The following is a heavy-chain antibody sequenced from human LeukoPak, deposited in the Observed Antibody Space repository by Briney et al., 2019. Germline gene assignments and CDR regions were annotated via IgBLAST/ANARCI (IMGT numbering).Heavy chain of an antibody. CDR1: GGSFSGYY. CDR2: INHSGST. D-gene: IGHD6-13*01. V-gene: IGHV4-34*01. CDR3: ARWIGGYSDTPSLSY. J-gene: IGHJ4*02. Sequence: SETLSLTCAVYGGSFSGYYWSWIRQPPGKGLEWIGEINHSGSTNYSPSLKSRVSISLDTSKSQFSLKLSSVTAADTAVYYCARWIGGYSDTPSLSYWGQGTLVTVSS.